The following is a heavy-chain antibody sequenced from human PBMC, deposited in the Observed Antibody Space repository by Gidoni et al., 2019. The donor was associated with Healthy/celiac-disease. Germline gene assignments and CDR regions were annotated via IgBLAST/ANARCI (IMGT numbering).Heavy chain of an antibody. CDR1: GGSISSGDYF. J-gene: IGHJ4*02. Sequence: QVQLQESGPGLVKPAQTLSLTCHVSGGSISSGDYFWSWLRQPPGKGLEWIGYIYYSGSTYYNPSLKSRVTISVDTSKNQFSLKLSSVTAADTAVYYCARGKDTAMVTEYYFDYWGQGTLVTVSS. CDR3: ARGKDTAMVTEYYFDY. CDR2: IYYSGST. D-gene: IGHD5-18*01. V-gene: IGHV4-30-4*01.